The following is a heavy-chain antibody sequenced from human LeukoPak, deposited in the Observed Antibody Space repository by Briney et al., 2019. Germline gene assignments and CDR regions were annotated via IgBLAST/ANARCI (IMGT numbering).Heavy chain of an antibody. J-gene: IGHJ4*02. V-gene: IGHV3-74*01. CDR3: VASRWSGALDF. CDR1: GFIFNDYW. CDR2: IDRDGTPR. D-gene: IGHD3-3*01. Sequence: GGSLRLSCAASGFIFNDYWMLWVRHVPGKGLVWVSRIDRDGTPRIYADSVKGRFTVSRDKARKALYLQMNSLKEEDTAIYYCVASRWSGALDFWGQGALVTVSS.